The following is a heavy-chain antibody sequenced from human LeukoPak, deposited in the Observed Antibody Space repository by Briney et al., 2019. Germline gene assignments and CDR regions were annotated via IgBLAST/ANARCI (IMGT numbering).Heavy chain of an antibody. V-gene: IGHV1-8*01. Sequence: AAVKVSCKASGYASTSYDINWVRQATGQGLEWMGGMNPNSDNTGYAQKFQGRVTMTRNPSKRTAYMELSSLRSEDTAVYYCARGLRMATITPPGYWGQRTLVTVSS. CDR1: GYASTSYD. CDR2: MNPNSDNT. CDR3: ARGLRMATITPPGY. D-gene: IGHD5-24*01. J-gene: IGHJ4*02.